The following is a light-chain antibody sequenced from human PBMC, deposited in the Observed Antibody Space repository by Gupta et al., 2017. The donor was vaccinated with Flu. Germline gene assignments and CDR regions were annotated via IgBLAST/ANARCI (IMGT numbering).Light chain of an antibody. CDR2: AAF. CDR3: QKYDCAGT. J-gene: IGKJ1*01. CDR1: QGMANY. Sequence: DIQMTQSPSSLSASVGDRVTITCRASQGMANYLAWYQQKPGKVPKLLIYAAFTLQSGVPSRFSGSGSGAVFTLTISSLQPEDVATYYCQKYDCAGTFGQGTKVEIK. V-gene: IGKV1-27*01.